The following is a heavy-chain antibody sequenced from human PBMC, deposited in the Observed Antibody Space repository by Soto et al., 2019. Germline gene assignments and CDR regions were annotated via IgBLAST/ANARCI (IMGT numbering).Heavy chain of an antibody. CDR3: AKDVLRFLEWLAFYGMDV. J-gene: IGHJ6*02. Sequence: SVKVSCKASGGTFSSYTISWVRQAPGQGLEWMGRIIPILGIANYAQKFQGRVTITADKSTSTAYMELSSLRSEDTAVYYCAKDVLRFLEWLAFYGMDVWGQGTTVTVSS. V-gene: IGHV1-69*04. CDR1: GGTFSSYT. CDR2: IIPILGIA. D-gene: IGHD3-3*01.